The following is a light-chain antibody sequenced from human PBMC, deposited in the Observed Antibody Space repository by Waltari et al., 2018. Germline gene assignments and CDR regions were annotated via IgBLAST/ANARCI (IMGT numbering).Light chain of an antibody. J-gene: IGLJ1*01. CDR1: DSDVAAYDS. V-gene: IGLV2-14*01. CDR2: EVS. Sequence: QSALTQPASVSGSPGQSITISSSGTDSDVAAYDSVSWYQQHPGKAPHLIIYEVSNRPSGISNRFSASKSGNTASLTISGLQAEDEADYYCSSYTTSSAPGVFGTGTRVTVL. CDR3: SSYTTSSAPGV.